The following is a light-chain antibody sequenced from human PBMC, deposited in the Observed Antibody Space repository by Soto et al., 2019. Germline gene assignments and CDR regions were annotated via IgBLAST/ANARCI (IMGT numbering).Light chain of an antibody. Sequence: EIVLKQSPDTLSLSPGERATLSCRASQSVRNNYLAWYQQKPGQAPRFLIHDAPSRATRIPDRFSGSGSGTDFTLTISRLEPEDFAVYYCQQYGSTPLTFGGGTKVDMK. CDR3: QQYGSTPLT. CDR1: QSVRNNY. J-gene: IGKJ4*01. V-gene: IGKV3-20*01. CDR2: DAP.